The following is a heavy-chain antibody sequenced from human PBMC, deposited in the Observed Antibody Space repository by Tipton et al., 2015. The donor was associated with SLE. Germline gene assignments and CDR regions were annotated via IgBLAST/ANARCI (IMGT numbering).Heavy chain of an antibody. D-gene: IGHD3-10*01. CDR2: INHSGST. V-gene: IGHV4-34*01. CDR1: GGSFSGYY. Sequence: TLSLTCAVYGGSFSGYYWSWIRQPPGKGLEWIGEINHSGSTNYNPSLKSRVTISVDTSKNQFSLKLSSVTAADTAVYYCARLLLPEISALGSEDETFGELSGAFDIWGQGTMVTVSS. J-gene: IGHJ3*02. CDR3: ARLLLPEISALGSEDETFGELSGAFDI.